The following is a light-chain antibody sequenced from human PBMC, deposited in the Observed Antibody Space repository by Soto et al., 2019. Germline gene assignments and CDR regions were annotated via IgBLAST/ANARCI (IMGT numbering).Light chain of an antibody. CDR2: EVS. CDR3: RSFTSINTRV. V-gene: IGLV2-14*01. J-gene: IGLJ3*02. CDR1: RSDIGFYNY. Sequence: QSALTQPASVSGSPGQSITISCTGTRSDIGFYNYVSWYQQHPGKAPKLMIYEVSNRPSGVSNRFSGSKSGNTASLTISGLQTEDEADYYCRSFTSINTRVFGGGTNVTVL.